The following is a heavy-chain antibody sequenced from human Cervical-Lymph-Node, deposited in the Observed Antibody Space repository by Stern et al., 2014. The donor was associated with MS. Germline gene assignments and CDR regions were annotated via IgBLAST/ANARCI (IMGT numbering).Heavy chain of an antibody. Sequence: VHLVESGAEVKRPGASVKVSCKASGYSFTSFDINWVREAKGQGLEWVGWVNPNSGKTGYAQKFQGRVTMTRNTSIDTVYMELSSLKSEDTAVYYCARRIEGRREVVMWFDPWGQGTLVTVSS. CDR3: ARRIEGRREVVMWFDP. CDR1: GYSFTSFD. V-gene: IGHV1-8*01. CDR2: VNPNSGKT. D-gene: IGHD1-26*01. J-gene: IGHJ5*02.